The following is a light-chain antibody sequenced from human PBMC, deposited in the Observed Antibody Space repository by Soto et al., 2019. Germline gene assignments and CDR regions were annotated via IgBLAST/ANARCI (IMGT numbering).Light chain of an antibody. CDR1: SSNIGAGYD. J-gene: IGLJ1*01. Sequence: QSVLTQPPSVSGAPGQRVTISCTGSSSNIGAGYDVHWYQQLPGTAPKLLIYGNSNRPSGVPDRFSGSKSGTSASLAITGLQAEDEADYYCQSYDSLSGVFGTGTKVTVL. CDR2: GNS. CDR3: QSYDSLSGV. V-gene: IGLV1-40*01.